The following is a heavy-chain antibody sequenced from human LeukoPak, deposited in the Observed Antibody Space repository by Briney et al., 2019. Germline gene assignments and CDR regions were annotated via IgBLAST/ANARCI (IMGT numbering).Heavy chain of an antibody. J-gene: IGHJ6*02. D-gene: IGHD2-15*01. V-gene: IGHV3-30*03. CDR1: GFTFSSFG. Sequence: GGSLRLSCAASGFTFSSFGMHWVRQAPGKGLEWVAAISYDGSNEHHADSVKGRFTISRDSSKTTLYLRVNSLRAEDTAMYYCARDRGWVVAASRGMDVWGQGTTVTVS. CDR2: ISYDGSNE. CDR3: ARDRGWVVAASRGMDV.